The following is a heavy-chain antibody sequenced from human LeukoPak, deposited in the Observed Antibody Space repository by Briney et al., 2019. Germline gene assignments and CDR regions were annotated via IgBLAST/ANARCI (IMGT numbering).Heavy chain of an antibody. CDR2: ISWNSGSI. J-gene: IGHJ4*02. Sequence: GRSLRLSCAASGFTFDDYAMHWVRQAPGKGLEWVSGISWNSGSIGYADSVKGRFTISRDDAKNSLYLQMNSLRAEDTALYYCAKDIRHDSSGPLVDYWGQGTLVTVSS. CDR3: AKDIRHDSSGPLVDY. CDR1: GFTFDDYA. D-gene: IGHD3-22*01. V-gene: IGHV3-9*01.